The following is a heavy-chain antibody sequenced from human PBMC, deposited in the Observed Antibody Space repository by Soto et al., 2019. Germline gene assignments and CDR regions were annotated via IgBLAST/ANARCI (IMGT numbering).Heavy chain of an antibody. CDR2: IKQDGSEK. Sequence: EVQLVESGGGLVQPGGSLRLSCAASGFTFSSYWMSWVRQASGKGLEWVANIKQDGSEKYYVDSVKGRFTISRDNAKNSLYLQMNSLRAEDTAVYYCARGSGYSYGWVSYYYMDVWGKGTTVTVSS. D-gene: IGHD5-18*01. CDR3: ARGSGYSYGWVSYYYMDV. CDR1: GFTFSSYW. J-gene: IGHJ6*03. V-gene: IGHV3-7*01.